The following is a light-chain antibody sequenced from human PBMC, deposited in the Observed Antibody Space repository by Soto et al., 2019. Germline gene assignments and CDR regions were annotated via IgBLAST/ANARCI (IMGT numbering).Light chain of an antibody. CDR1: TTDVGGYKY. Sequence: QSALTQPPSASGSPGQSVTISCTGTTTDVGGYKYVSWYLQHPGKAPKLIIYQVNRRPSGVPSRFSGSVSGNTASLTVSGLQAEDEAEYYCASYAGNNTFVFGTGTKVTVL. J-gene: IGLJ1*01. CDR3: ASYAGNNTFV. CDR2: QVN. V-gene: IGLV2-8*01.